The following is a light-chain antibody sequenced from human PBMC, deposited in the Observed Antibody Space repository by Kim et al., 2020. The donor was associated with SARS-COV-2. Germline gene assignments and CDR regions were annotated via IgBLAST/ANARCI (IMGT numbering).Light chain of an antibody. CDR1: GSDVGGYNL. V-gene: IGLV2-14*03. CDR3: SSYAASTTLL. CDR2: GVT. J-gene: IGLJ1*01. Sequence: GQSITISCTGTGSDVGGYNLVSWDQHHPGKDPKLIIFGVTNRPSGIPNRFSGSKSGDTASLTISGLQPEDEADYFCSSYAASTTLLFGPGTKVTVL.